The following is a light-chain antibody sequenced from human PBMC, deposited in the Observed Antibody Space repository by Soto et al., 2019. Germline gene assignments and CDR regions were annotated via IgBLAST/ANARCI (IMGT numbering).Light chain of an antibody. CDR3: QQYGSTPFLT. Sequence: EIVLTQSPGTLSLSPGERATLSCRASQSVSSSYLAWYQQKPGQAPRLLIYGASSRATGIPDRFSGSGSGTDFTVTISRLEPEDFVVYYCQQYGSTPFLTFGQGTRLEIK. J-gene: IGKJ5*01. CDR2: GAS. CDR1: QSVSSSY. V-gene: IGKV3-20*01.